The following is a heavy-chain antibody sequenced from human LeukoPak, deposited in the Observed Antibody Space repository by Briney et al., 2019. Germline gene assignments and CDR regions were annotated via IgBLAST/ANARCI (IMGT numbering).Heavy chain of an antibody. Sequence: PGRSLRLSCAASGFTFSSYAMHWVRQAPGKGLEWVAVISYDGSNKYYADSVKGRFTVSRDNSKNTLYLQMNSLRAEDTAVYYCARGGYYDSSLPLGYWGQGTLVTVSS. CDR3: ARGGYYDSSLPLGY. J-gene: IGHJ4*02. V-gene: IGHV3-30-3*01. CDR1: GFTFSSYA. CDR2: ISYDGSNK. D-gene: IGHD3-22*01.